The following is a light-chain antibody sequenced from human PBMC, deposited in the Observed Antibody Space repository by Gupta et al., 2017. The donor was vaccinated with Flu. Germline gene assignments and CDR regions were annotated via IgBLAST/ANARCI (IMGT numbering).Light chain of an antibody. V-gene: IGKV3-15*01. CDR2: ATS. Sequence: EIVMTQSPPTLSVSPGARATLSCRASQSVSSNLAWYQQTPGQAPRLLIYATSTRATGIPARFSGGGSGTEFTLTISSLQSEDVAFYYCQQYKDGPRTFGGGTMLEIK. J-gene: IGKJ4*01. CDR3: QQYKDGPRT. CDR1: QSVSSN.